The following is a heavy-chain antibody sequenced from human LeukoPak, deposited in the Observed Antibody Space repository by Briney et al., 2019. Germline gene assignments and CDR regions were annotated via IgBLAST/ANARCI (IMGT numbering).Heavy chain of an antibody. Sequence: PSETLSLTCTVSGGSISSSSYYWGWIRQPPGKGLEWIGSIYYSGSTYYNPSLKSRVTISVDTSKNQFSLDLSSVTAADTAVYYCARGLSGRGHYSDYWGQGALVTVSS. CDR1: GGSISSSSYY. CDR3: ARGLSGRGHYSDY. CDR2: IYYSGST. J-gene: IGHJ4*02. V-gene: IGHV4-39*07. D-gene: IGHD3-10*01.